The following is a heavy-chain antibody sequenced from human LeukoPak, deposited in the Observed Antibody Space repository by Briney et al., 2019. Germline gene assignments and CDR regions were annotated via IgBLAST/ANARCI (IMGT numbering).Heavy chain of an antibody. CDR3: ARAVSGRFDY. CDR1: GGSIGSSTYY. J-gene: IGHJ4*02. D-gene: IGHD6-19*01. V-gene: IGHV4-61*05. Sequence: SETLSLTCTVSGGSIGSSTYYWGWVRQPPGKGLEWTGYIYYSGSTNYNPSLKSRVTISVDTSKNQFSLKLSSVTAADTAIYYCARAVSGRFDYWGQGTLVTVSS. CDR2: IYYSGST.